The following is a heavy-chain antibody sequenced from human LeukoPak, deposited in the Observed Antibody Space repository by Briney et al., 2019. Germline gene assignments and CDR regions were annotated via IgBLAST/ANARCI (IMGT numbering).Heavy chain of an antibody. CDR2: IIPIFGTT. CDR3: ARDPRRYDVLTGYYRATIFDY. Sequence: SVKVSCKASGGTFSSYAISWVRQAPGQGLEWMGGIIPIFGTTNYAQKFQGRVTITADESTTTAYIELSSLRSEDTAVYYCARDPRRYDVLTGYYRATIFDYWGQGTLVTVSS. V-gene: IGHV1-69*01. J-gene: IGHJ4*02. CDR1: GGTFSSYA. D-gene: IGHD3-9*01.